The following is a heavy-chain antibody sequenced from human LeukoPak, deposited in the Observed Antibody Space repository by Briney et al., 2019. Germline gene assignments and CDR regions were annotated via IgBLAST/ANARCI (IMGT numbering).Heavy chain of an antibody. Sequence: PSETLSLTCAVYGGSFSGYYWSWIRQPPGKGLEWIGYIYTSGSTNYNPSLKSRVTISVDTSKNQFSLKLSSVTAADTAVYYCARQSGSYLFDYWGQGTLVTVSS. V-gene: IGHV4-4*09. CDR3: ARQSGSYLFDY. J-gene: IGHJ4*02. CDR1: GGSFSGYY. D-gene: IGHD1-26*01. CDR2: IYTSGST.